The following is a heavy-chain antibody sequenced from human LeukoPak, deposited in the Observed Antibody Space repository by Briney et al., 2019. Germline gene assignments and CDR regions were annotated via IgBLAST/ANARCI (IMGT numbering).Heavy chain of an antibody. CDR1: GGTFSGYY. CDR3: ARRVGFYGSGSLNYFDP. J-gene: IGHJ5*01. D-gene: IGHD3-10*01. V-gene: IGHV4-34*12. CDR2: IFRTGST. Sequence: SETLSLTCAVYGGTFSGYYWGWIRQPPGKGLEWIGSIFRTGSTYYSASLKSRVSISVDTSKNHIALKLTSVTAADTAVYFCARRVGFYGSGSLNYFDPWGQGILVSVS.